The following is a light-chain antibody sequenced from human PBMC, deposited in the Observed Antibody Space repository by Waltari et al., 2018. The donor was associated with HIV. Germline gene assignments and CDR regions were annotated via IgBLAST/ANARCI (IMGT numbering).Light chain of an antibody. CDR3: MQALQTPPT. CDR2: LGS. Sequence: DIVMTQSPLSLPVTPGEPASISCRSSQSLLHSNGYNYLDWYLQKPGQSPQLLIYLGSNRATGVPDRFSGSGSGTAFTLKISRVEAEDVGVYYCMQALQTPPTFGQGTRLEIK. J-gene: IGKJ5*01. V-gene: IGKV2-28*01. CDR1: QSLLHSNGYNY.